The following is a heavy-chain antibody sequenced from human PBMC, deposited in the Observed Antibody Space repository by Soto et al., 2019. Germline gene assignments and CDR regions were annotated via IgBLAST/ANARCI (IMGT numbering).Heavy chain of an antibody. CDR1: GYTFTSYY. J-gene: IGHJ6*04. V-gene: IGHV1-46*01. CDR2: INPSGGST. Sequence: ASVKVSCKASGYTFTSYYMHWVRQAPGQGLEWMGIINPSGGSTSYAQKFQGRVTMTRDTSISTAYMELSRLRSDDTAVYYCAREKRGVFGYGYGPKGREVWGKGTTVTV. CDR3: AREKRGVFGYGYGPKGREV. D-gene: IGHD5-18*01.